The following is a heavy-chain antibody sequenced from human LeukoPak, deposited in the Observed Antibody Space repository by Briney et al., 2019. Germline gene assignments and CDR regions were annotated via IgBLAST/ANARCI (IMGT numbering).Heavy chain of an antibody. D-gene: IGHD3-10*01. CDR1: VFTVSNNY. CDR3: ARDYYGSGSYQFDY. V-gene: IGHV3-66*01. J-gene: IGHJ4*02. Sequence: PGGSLRVSRVASVFTVSNNYMHWVRQAPGKGREWVSAIYRGETTHYADSVKGRFTMSRDNSKNTLYLQMNDLRAEDTAVYYCARDYYGSGSYQFDYWGQGTLVTVSS. CDR2: IYRGETT.